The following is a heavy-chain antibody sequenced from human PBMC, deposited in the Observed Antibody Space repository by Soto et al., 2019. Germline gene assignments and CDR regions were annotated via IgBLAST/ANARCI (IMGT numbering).Heavy chain of an antibody. V-gene: IGHV1-69*02. CDR3: ARTGSFDY. J-gene: IGHJ4*02. D-gene: IGHD3-10*01. CDR2: TIPAIDLI. Sequence: QVQLVQSGAEVKKPGASVKVSCKASASTFDTYSIMWVRQAPGQGLEWMGRTIPAIDLINYAQKFQGRFTITVDKSTTTVYMELRSLRYEDTAIYYCARTGSFDYCGQGTLVTVSS. CDR1: ASTFDTYS.